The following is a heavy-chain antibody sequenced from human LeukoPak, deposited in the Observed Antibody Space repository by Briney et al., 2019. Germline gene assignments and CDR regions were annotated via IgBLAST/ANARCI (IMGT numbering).Heavy chain of an antibody. CDR3: AKGNYYGSSGLGSTSFDY. V-gene: IGHV3-23*01. CDR1: AFIFSGHW. J-gene: IGHJ4*02. Sequence: GGSLRLSCEGSAFIFSGHWMNWVRQAPGKGLEWVSAISGSGDNTYYADSVKGRFTISRDNSKNTLYLQMNSLRAEDTALYYCAKGNYYGSSGLGSTSFDYWGQGTLVTVSS. D-gene: IGHD3-10*01. CDR2: ISGSGDNT.